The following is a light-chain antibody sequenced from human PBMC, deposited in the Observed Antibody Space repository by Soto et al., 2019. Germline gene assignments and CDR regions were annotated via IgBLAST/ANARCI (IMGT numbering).Light chain of an antibody. V-gene: IGKV3-15*01. CDR3: QQYSERWT. J-gene: IGKJ1*01. Sequence: EVVMTQSPATLSVSPGERVTLSCRASKSVNSNLAWYQQKPGQPPRLLISGVSTRATGIPARFSGSGSGTEFTLDISSLQSEDFAVYFCQQYSERWTFGQGTKVEIK. CDR1: KSVNSN. CDR2: GVS.